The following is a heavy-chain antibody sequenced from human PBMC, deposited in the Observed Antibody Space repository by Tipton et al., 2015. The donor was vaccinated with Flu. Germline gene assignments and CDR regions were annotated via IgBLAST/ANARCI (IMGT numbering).Heavy chain of an antibody. CDR1: GASFSGYS. D-gene: IGHD3-10*01. V-gene: IGHV4-59*10. CDR3: ARGSGSGTYVIFEY. J-gene: IGHJ4*02. CDR2: IYSSGST. Sequence: TLSLTCAVYGASFSGYSWSWIRQPAGKGLEWIGRIYSSGSTKYNSSLKSRVTMSVDTSKNQFTLKLSSVTAADTAVYYCARGSGSGTYVIFEYWGQGTLVTVPS.